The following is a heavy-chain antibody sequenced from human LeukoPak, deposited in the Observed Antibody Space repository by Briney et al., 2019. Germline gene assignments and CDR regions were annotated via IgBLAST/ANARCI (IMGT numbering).Heavy chain of an antibody. CDR3: AREVALRWLQPEGAFDK. J-gene: IGHJ3*02. CDR1: GGSVSFYY. D-gene: IGHD5-24*01. CDR2: IYSSGST. Sequence: SETLSLTCNVSGGSVSFYYWSWIRQPVGKELEWIGRIYSSGSTNYNPSLKSRVTMSVDTSKNQLSLNLSSVTAADTAVYYCAREVALRWLQPEGAFDKWGQGTMVTVSS. V-gene: IGHV4-4*07.